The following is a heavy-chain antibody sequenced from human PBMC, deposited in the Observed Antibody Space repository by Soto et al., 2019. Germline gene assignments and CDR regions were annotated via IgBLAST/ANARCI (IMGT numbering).Heavy chain of an antibody. D-gene: IGHD6-13*01. CDR1: GYSFTSYW. V-gene: IGHV5-51*01. CDR2: IYPGDSDT. CDR3: ARIAAAGTSGYYYYGMDV. J-gene: IGHJ6*02. Sequence: PGESLKISCKGSGYSFTSYWIGWVRQMPGKGLEWMGIIYPGDSDTRYSPSFQGQVTISADKSISTAYLQWSSLKASDTAMYYCARIAAAGTSGYYYYGMDVWGQGTTVTV.